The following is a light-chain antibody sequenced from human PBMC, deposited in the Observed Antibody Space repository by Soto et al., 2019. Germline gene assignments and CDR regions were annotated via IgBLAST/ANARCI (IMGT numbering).Light chain of an antibody. J-gene: IGKJ5*01. CDR3: QQRSNWPPIT. Sequence: IVMTQSPATLSVSPGERVTLSCRASQGLSSNLAWYQQKPGQAPRLLIYGASTRATGIPARFSGSGSGTEFTLTISSLQSEDFAVYYCQQRSNWPPITFGQGTRLEIK. CDR1: QGLSSN. CDR2: GAS. V-gene: IGKV3-15*01.